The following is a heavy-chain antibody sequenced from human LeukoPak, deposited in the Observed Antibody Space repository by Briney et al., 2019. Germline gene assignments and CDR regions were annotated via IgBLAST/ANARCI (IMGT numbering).Heavy chain of an antibody. J-gene: IGHJ4*02. Sequence: GKSLKISCKGSGYNFATDWIAWVRQMPGKGLEWMGIIFPSDSDTRYSPSFQGQVTISADKSISTAYLQWNSLKASDTAMYYCAKYGTYSGSYNYWGQGTLVTVSS. CDR1: GYNFATDW. CDR2: IFPSDSDT. CDR3: AKYGTYSGSYNY. V-gene: IGHV5-51*01. D-gene: IGHD1-26*01.